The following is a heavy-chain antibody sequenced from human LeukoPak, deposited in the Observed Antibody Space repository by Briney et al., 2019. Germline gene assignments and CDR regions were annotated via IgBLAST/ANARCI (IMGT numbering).Heavy chain of an antibody. V-gene: IGHV4-59*08. D-gene: IGHD6-13*01. J-gene: IGHJ4*02. CDR1: GGSISTYY. CDR3: ARRSPMAPAGTVFFDS. CDR2: IYYSGST. Sequence: SETLSLTCTVSGGSISTYYWNWIRQPPGKGLEWIGYIYYSGSTTYNPSLKSRVTFSVDTSKNQFSLKLSSVTAADTALYYCARRSPMAPAGTVFFDSWGQGTLVTVSS.